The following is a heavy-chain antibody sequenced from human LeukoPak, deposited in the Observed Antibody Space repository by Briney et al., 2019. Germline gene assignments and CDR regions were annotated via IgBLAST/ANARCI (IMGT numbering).Heavy chain of an antibody. V-gene: IGHV3-33*01. Sequence: PGGSLRLSCAASGFTFSDYAMHWVRQVPGKGLEWVAVIWYDGSNKYHADSVKGRFTISRDNSKNTLYLGMNSLKVEDTAVYYCAREGKAAGTSGWIDPWGQGTLVTVSS. D-gene: IGHD6-13*01. CDR3: AREGKAAGTSGWIDP. CDR2: IWYDGSNK. CDR1: GFTFSDYA. J-gene: IGHJ5*02.